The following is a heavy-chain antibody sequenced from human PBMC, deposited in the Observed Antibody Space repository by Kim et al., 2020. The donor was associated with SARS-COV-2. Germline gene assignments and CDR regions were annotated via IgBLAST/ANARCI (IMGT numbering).Heavy chain of an antibody. CDR3: ARDSQWLVLGGYYYCYYGMDV. V-gene: IGHV1-46*01. CDR1: GYTFTSYY. CDR2: INPSGGST. J-gene: IGHJ6*02. D-gene: IGHD6-19*01. Sequence: ASVKVSCKASGYTFTSYYMHWVRQAPGQGLEWMGIINPSGGSTSYAQKFQGRVTMTRAPSTSTVYMGLRSLRSEDTAVYYCARDSQWLVLGGYYYCYYGMDVWGQGTTVTVSS.